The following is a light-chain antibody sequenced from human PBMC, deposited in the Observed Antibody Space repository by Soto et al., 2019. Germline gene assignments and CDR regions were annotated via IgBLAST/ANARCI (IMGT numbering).Light chain of an antibody. J-gene: IGKJ1*01. CDR2: DAS. Sequence: EVVLTQSPYTLSLPPGERATLSCRASQSISSYLAWYQQKPGQAPRLLIYDASSRATGIPARFSGSGSGTDFTLTISSLEPEDFAVYYCQQLTDWPPQWTFGQGNKVEIK. CDR1: QSISSY. CDR3: QQLTDWPPQWT. V-gene: IGKV3-11*01.